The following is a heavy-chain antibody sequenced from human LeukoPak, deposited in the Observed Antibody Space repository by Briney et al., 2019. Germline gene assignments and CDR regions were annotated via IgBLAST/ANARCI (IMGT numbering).Heavy chain of an antibody. CDR1: GFTFSSYW. D-gene: IGHD4-17*01. V-gene: IGHV3-74*01. Sequence: PGGSLRLSCAASGFTFSSYWMHWVRQAPGKGLVWVSRINSDGSSASHADSVKGRFTISRDNAKNTLYLQMNSLRAEDTAVYYCARGVNGDSRFDPWGQGTLVTVSS. CDR2: INSDGSSA. CDR3: ARGVNGDSRFDP. J-gene: IGHJ5*02.